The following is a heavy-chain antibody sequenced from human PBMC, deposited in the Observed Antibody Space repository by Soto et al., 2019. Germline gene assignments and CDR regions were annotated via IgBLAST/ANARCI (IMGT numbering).Heavy chain of an antibody. V-gene: IGHV1-24*01. CDR3: ATSTCGGSCYPKRFDP. J-gene: IGHJ5*02. Sequence: ASVKVSCKVSGYTLTELSVHWVRQAPGKGLEWMGGFDPEDGETIYAQKFQGRVTMTEDTSTDTAYMELSSLRSEDTAVYYCATSTCGGSCYPKRFDPCGQGTLVNVS. CDR2: FDPEDGET. D-gene: IGHD2-15*01. CDR1: GYTLTELS.